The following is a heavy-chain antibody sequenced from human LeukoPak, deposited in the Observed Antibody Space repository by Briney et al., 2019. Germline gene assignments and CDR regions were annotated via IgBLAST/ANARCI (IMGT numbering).Heavy chain of an antibody. Sequence: GGSLRLSCAASGSTFSSYGMHWVRQAPGKGLEWVAFIRYDGSNKYYADSVKGRFTISRDNSKNTLYLQMNSLRAEDTAVYYCAKDMEPAAGFFDYWGQGTLVTVSS. CDR1: GSTFSSYG. CDR2: IRYDGSNK. CDR3: AKDMEPAAGFFDY. V-gene: IGHV3-30*02. J-gene: IGHJ4*02. D-gene: IGHD6-13*01.